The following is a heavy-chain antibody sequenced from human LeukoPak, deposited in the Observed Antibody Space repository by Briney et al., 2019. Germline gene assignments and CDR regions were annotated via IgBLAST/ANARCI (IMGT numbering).Heavy chain of an antibody. CDR3: AKQYSSGWYYFDY. CDR2: ISGSGGST. V-gene: IGHV3-23*01. CDR1: GFTFSSYA. J-gene: IGHJ4*02. Sequence: GGSLRLSCAASGFTFSSYAMSWVRQAPGKGLEWVSAISGSGGSTYYADSVKGRFTVSRDSSKNTLYVQMTSLRAEDTAVYYCAKQYSSGWYYFDYWGQGTLVTVSS. D-gene: IGHD6-19*01.